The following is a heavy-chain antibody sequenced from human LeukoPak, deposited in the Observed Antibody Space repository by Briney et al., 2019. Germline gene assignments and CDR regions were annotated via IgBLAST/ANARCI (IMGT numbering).Heavy chain of an antibody. D-gene: IGHD1-26*01. J-gene: IGHJ4*02. CDR1: GGTFSSYA. V-gene: IGHV1-69*05. CDR3: ARGPIYPKSGDYPNYYFDY. Sequence: SVKVSCKASGGTFSSYAISWVRQAPGQGLEWMGGVIPIFGTANYAQKFQGRVTITTDESTSTAYMELSSLRSEDTAVYFCARGPIYPKSGDYPNYYFDYWGQGTLVTVSS. CDR2: VIPIFGTA.